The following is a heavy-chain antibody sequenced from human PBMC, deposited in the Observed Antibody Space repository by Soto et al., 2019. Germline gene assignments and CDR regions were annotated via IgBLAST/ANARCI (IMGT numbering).Heavy chain of an antibody. V-gene: IGHV1-69*02. CDR3: ARSNEQWLVFDY. CDR1: GGTFSSYT. D-gene: IGHD6-19*01. CDR2: IIPILGIT. J-gene: IGHJ4*02. Sequence: ASVKVSCKASGGTFSSYTISWVRQAPGQGLEWMGRIIPILGITNYAQKFQGRVTITADKSTSTAYMELSSLRSEDTAVYYCARSNEQWLVFDYCGQGTLVTVSS.